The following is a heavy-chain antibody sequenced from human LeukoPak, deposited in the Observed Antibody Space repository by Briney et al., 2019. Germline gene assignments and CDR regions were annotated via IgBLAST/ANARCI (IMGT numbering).Heavy chain of an antibody. Sequence: GGSLTLSCAASGFTFSSYSMNWVRQAPGKGLEWVSYISSSSSTIYYADSVKGRFTISRDNAKNSLYLQMNSLRAEDTAVYYCARDAMAAPDAGGYYYYMDVWGKGTTVTVSS. CDR3: ARDAMAAPDAGGYYYYMDV. D-gene: IGHD6-6*01. V-gene: IGHV3-48*04. CDR2: ISSSSSTI. CDR1: GFTFSSYS. J-gene: IGHJ6*03.